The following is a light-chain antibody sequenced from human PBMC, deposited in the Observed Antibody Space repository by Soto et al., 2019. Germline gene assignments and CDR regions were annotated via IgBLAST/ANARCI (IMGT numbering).Light chain of an antibody. CDR2: KDN. CDR3: QSADSSGSYT. J-gene: IGLJ3*02. V-gene: IGLV3-25*02. Sequence: SYELTQPPSVSVSPGQTARITCSGDALPDQYAYWYQQRPGQAPVLVIYKDNERSTGIPERFSGSTSGTTATLTVSGVQAEDEADYYCQSADSSGSYTFGGVTKLTVL. CDR1: ALPDQY.